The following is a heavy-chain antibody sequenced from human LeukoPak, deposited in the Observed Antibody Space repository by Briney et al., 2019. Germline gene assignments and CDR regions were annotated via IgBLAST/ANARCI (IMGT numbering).Heavy chain of an antibody. CDR2: IIPIFGTA. CDR3: ARVTPGLGFDY. D-gene: IGHD3/OR15-3a*01. J-gene: IGHJ4*02. CDR1: GGTFSSYA. Sequence: ASVKVSCKASGGTFSSYAISWVRQAPGQGLEWMGGIIPIFGTANYAQKLQGRVTITADESTSTAYMELSSLRSEDTAVYYCARVTPGLGFDYWGQGTLVTVSS. V-gene: IGHV1-69*13.